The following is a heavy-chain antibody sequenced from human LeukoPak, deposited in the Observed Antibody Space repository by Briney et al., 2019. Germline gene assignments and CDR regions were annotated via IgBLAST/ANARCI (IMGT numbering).Heavy chain of an antibody. J-gene: IGHJ5*02. CDR3: ARVLIWFGQLQNWFDP. CDR2: IYHTGPT. D-gene: IGHD3-10*01. Sequence: SETLSLTCTVSGGSMTNNTFYWGWIRQPPGKGLEWIRSIYHTGPTSYNPSLKSRVTISVDTSKNQFSLKLSSVTAADTAVYYCARVLIWFGQLQNWFDPWGPGTLVTVSS. V-gene: IGHV4-39*07. CDR1: GGSMTNNTFY.